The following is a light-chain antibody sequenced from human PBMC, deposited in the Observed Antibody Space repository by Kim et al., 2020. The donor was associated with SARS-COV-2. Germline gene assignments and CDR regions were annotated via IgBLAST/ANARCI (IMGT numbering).Light chain of an antibody. CDR3: QQRSSRPLT. Sequence: LSPEERATLSCRASQNINIYLAWYQQKPGQAPRLLIYDVSNRATGIPGRFSGSGSGTDFTLTITSLEPEDFAVYYCQQRSSRPLTFGGGTKVDIK. V-gene: IGKV3-11*01. J-gene: IGKJ4*01. CDR1: QNINIY. CDR2: DVS.